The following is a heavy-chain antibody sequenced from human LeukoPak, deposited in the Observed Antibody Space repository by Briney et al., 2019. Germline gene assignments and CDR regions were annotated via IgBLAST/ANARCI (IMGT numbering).Heavy chain of an antibody. J-gene: IGHJ4*01. CDR3: ARGSAWDPDY. Sequence: GGSLRLSCAASAFTFSTYWMSWVRQAPGKGLEWVANIRPDGSEGYYVDSMKGRFTISRDNAKNSLYLQINSLGVEDTAVYYCARGSAWDPDYWGQGTLVTVSS. V-gene: IGHV3-7*03. D-gene: IGHD3-3*01. CDR2: IRPDGSEG. CDR1: AFTFSTYW.